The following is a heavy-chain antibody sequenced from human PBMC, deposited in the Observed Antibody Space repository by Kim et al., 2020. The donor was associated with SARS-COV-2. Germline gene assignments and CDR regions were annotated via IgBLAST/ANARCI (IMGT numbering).Heavy chain of an antibody. CDR3: ALDTGPGLFDY. Sequence: ANCAQKFQGKVTITADKPTSTAYMELSSLRSEDTAGYYCALDTGPGLFDYWGQGTLVTVSS. J-gene: IGHJ4*02. CDR2: A. V-gene: IGHV1-69*04. D-gene: IGHD3-10*01.